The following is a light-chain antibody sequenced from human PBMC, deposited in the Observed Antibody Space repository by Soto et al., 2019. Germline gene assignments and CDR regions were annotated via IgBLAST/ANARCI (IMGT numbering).Light chain of an antibody. CDR2: DAS. V-gene: IGKV3-11*01. J-gene: IGKJ1*01. CDR3: QQRSNWPPTWT. Sequence: EIVLSQSPATLSLSPGERATLSCRASQSVGSYLAWYQHIPGQAPRLLIYDASKRATGIPARFSGSGSGTDFTLTISSLEPEDFAVYYCQQRSNWPPTWTFGQGTKVDVK. CDR1: QSVGSY.